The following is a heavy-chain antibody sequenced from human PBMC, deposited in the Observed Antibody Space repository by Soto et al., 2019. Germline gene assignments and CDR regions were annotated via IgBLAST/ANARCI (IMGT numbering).Heavy chain of an antibody. J-gene: IGHJ5*02. V-gene: IGHV3-33*01. D-gene: IGHD1-1*01. CDR3: ARWGAYKRTDL. Sequence: ESGGGVVQPGRSLRLSCAASGFTFRSHGMHWVRQAPGKGLEWVAVIWYDGSEKYYADAVKGRFTISRDNSQNMVYLQMNSLRVEDTAVYYCARWGAYKRTDLWGQGTLVTVSS. CDR2: IWYDGSEK. CDR1: GFTFRSHG.